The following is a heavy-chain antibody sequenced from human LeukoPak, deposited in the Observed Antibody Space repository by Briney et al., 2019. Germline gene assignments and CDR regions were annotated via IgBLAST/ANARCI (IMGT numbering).Heavy chain of an antibody. CDR1: GGSFSGYY. V-gene: IGHV4-34*01. D-gene: IGHD3-10*01. J-gene: IGHJ4*02. Sequence: PSETLSHTCAVYGGSFSGYYWSWIRQPPGKGLEWIGEINHSGSTNYNPSLKSRVTISVDTSKNQFSLKLSSVTAADTAVYYCARTRFNYYGSGSYRYWGQGTLVTVSS. CDR2: INHSGST. CDR3: ARTRFNYYGSGSYRY.